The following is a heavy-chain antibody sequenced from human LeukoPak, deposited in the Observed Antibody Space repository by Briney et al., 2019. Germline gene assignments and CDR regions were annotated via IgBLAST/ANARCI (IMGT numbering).Heavy chain of an antibody. J-gene: IGHJ4*02. V-gene: IGHV3-23*01. Sequence: GGSLRLSCSASGFTFSSYNMSWVRQAPGKGLEWVSGISSSGGSTYYADSVKGRFTFSRDNSKNTLYLQMNSLRAEDTAVYYCAKAAEVVVTATSYFDYWGQGTLVTVSS. CDR3: AKAAEVVVTATSYFDY. CDR2: ISSSGGST. CDR1: GFTFSSYN. D-gene: IGHD2-15*01.